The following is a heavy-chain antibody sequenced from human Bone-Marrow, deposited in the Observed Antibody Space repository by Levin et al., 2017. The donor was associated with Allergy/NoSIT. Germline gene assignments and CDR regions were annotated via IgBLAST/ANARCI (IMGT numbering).Heavy chain of an antibody. Sequence: GASVKVSCKASGYTFTGHYMHWVRQAPGQGLEWMGRINPNSGGTNYAQKFQGRVTMTRDTYIRTVYMELTRLRFDDTAVYYCARDLTAAGRNWFDPWGQGTLVTVSS. CDR3: ARDLTAAGRNWFDP. V-gene: IGHV1-2*06. J-gene: IGHJ5*02. D-gene: IGHD6-13*01. CDR1: GYTFTGHY. CDR2: INPNSGGT.